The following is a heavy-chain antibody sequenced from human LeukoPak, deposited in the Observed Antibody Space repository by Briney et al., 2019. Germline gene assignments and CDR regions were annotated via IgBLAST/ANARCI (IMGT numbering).Heavy chain of an antibody. D-gene: IGHD3-3*01. CDR1: GYTFTGYY. V-gene: IGHV1-2*02. J-gene: IGHJ5*02. CDR2: INPNSGGT. CDR3: ARIQGEAGVVFNWFDP. Sequence: GASVKVSCKASGYTFTGYYMRWVRQAPGQGLEWMGWINPNSGGTNYAQKFQGRVTMTRDTSISTAYMELSRLRSDDTAVYYCARIQGEAGVVFNWFDPWGQGTLVTVSS.